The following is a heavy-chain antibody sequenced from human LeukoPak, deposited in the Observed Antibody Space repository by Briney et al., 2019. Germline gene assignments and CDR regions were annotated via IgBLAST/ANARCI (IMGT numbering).Heavy chain of an antibody. D-gene: IGHD2-2*01. CDR2: IYYSGST. V-gene: IGHV4-59*08. CDR1: GGSIRSYY. CDR3: ARHKGLDYCSSTSCYGSRIKIEENPELLIVEH. Sequence: SETLSLTCTVSGGSIRSYYWSWIRQPPGKGLEWIGYIYYSGSTNYNPSLKSRVTISVDTSKNQFSLKLSSVTAADTAVYYCARHKGLDYCSSTSCYGSRIKIEENPELLIVEHWGQGTLVTVSS. J-gene: IGHJ4*02.